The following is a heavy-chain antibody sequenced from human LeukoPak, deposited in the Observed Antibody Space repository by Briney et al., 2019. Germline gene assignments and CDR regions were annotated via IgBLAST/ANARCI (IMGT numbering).Heavy chain of an antibody. V-gene: IGHV4-59*01. CDR3: ARGQGPSYYDSSGYRNWFDP. CDR2: IYYSGST. CDR1: GGSISSYY. J-gene: IGHJ5*02. Sequence: SETLSLTCTVSGGSISSYYWSWIRQPPGKGPEWIGYIYYSGSTNYNPSLKSRVTISVDTSKNQFSLKLSSVTAADTAVYYCARGQGPSYYDSSGYRNWFDPWGQGTLVTVSS. D-gene: IGHD3-22*01.